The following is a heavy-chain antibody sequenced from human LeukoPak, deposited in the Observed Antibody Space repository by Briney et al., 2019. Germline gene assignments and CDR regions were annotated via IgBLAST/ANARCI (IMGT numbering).Heavy chain of an antibody. CDR3: ARQYRDYDSSGHDETAFDI. J-gene: IGHJ3*02. Sequence: GESLKISCKGSGYSFTTYLIAWVRQMPGKGLEWMGIIHPGDSGARYSPSFQGQVTVSVDRSINTAYLQWSSLKASDTAMYYCARQYRDYDSSGHDETAFDIWGQGTMVTVSS. CDR1: GYSFTTYL. CDR2: IHPGDSGA. D-gene: IGHD3-22*01. V-gene: IGHV5-51*01.